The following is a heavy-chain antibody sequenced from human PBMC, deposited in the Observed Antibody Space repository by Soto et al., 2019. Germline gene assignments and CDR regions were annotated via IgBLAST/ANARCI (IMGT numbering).Heavy chain of an antibody. CDR3: ARASGSGWYPAYYFDY. CDR2: IKQDGSEK. CDR1: GFTFSSYW. Sequence: GGSLRLSCAASGFTFSSYWMSWVRQAPGKGLEWVANIKQDGSEKYYVDSVKGRFTISRDNAKNSLYLQMNSLRAEDTAVYYCARASGSGWYPAYYFDYWGQGTLVTVSS. V-gene: IGHV3-7*01. D-gene: IGHD6-19*01. J-gene: IGHJ4*02.